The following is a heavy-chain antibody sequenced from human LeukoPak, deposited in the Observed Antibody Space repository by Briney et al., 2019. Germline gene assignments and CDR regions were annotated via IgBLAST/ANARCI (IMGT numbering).Heavy chain of an antibody. CDR2: IKSNAHGGTT. CDR3: TPRDY. Sequence: PGGSLRLSCAASGFTFSHAWMSWVPQAPGKGLEWVGRIKSNAHGGTTDYAAPVKGRFTISRDDSKNTLYLQMNSLKTEDTAIYYCTPRDYWGQGTLVTVSS. CDR1: GFTFSHAW. V-gene: IGHV3-15*01. J-gene: IGHJ4*02.